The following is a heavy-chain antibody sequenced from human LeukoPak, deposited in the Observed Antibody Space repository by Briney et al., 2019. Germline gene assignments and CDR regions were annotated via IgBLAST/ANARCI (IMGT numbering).Heavy chain of an antibody. J-gene: IGHJ6*02. Sequence: PGGSLRLSCAASGFTFSSTWMNWVRQAPGKGPVWDSRINSDGSIVTYADSVKGRFTISRDNAKNSLYLQMNSLRAEDTAVYYCARLGPKGQQLVSYYYYYGMDVWGQGTTVTVSS. CDR1: GFTFSSTW. D-gene: IGHD6-13*01. CDR3: ARLGPKGQQLVSYYYYYGMDV. CDR2: INSDGSIV. V-gene: IGHV3-74*01.